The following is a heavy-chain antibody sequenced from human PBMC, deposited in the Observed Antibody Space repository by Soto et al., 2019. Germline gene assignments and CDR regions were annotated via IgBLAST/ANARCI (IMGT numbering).Heavy chain of an antibody. CDR2: IAGSYNTK. Sequence: HPGGSLRLSCVASGFSFSTYSMPWVRQAPGKGLDWVAYIAGSYNTKYYADSVKGRFTISRDNARNSMYLEMNSLRDDDTAVYYCATLGVCVGDCQYFFGVDVWGQGTSVTGS. J-gene: IGHJ6*02. CDR3: ATLGVCVGDCQYFFGVDV. CDR1: GFSFSTYS. D-gene: IGHD2-21*02. V-gene: IGHV3-48*02.